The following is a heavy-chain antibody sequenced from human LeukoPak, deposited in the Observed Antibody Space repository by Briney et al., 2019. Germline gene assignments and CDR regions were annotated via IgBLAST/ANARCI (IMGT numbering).Heavy chain of an antibody. J-gene: IGHJ4*02. Sequence: KPGGSLRLSCAASGFTFSSYSMNWVRQAPGKGLEWVSSISRSSSYIYYADSLKGRFTISRDNAKNSLYLQMNSLRAEDTAVYYCASGITGTTSAFDYWGQGTLVTVSS. D-gene: IGHD1-7*01. CDR1: GFTFSSYS. V-gene: IGHV3-21*01. CDR3: ASGITGTTSAFDY. CDR2: ISRSSSYI.